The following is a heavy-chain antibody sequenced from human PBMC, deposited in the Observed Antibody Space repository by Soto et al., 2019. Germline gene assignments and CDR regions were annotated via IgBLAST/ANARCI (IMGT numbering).Heavy chain of an antibody. V-gene: IGHV3-21*01. Sequence: EVQLVESGGGLVKPGGSLRLSCAASGFTFSSYNMNWVRQAPGKGLEWVSSISSSSTYIYYADSVKGRFTISRDNAKNSLYLQMNSLRVEDTAVYYCARSPVEIVATSLYWFDSWGQGTLVTVSS. CDR2: ISSSSTYI. J-gene: IGHJ5*01. CDR3: ARSPVEIVATSLYWFDS. D-gene: IGHD5-12*01. CDR1: GFTFSSYN.